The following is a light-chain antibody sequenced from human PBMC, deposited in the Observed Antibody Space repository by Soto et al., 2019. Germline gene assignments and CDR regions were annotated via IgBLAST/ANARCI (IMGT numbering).Light chain of an antibody. CDR3: HQYGSSGA. Sequence: EIVLTQSPGTLSLSPGERATLSCRPSQRVSNNYVAWYQQEPGQATSLLNYGATYRATGIPDRFSGSASGTYFTLTISMQAAEDVAVYCCHQYGSSGAFGQGTKVDIK. CDR2: GAT. CDR1: QRVSNNY. J-gene: IGKJ1*01. V-gene: IGKV3-20*01.